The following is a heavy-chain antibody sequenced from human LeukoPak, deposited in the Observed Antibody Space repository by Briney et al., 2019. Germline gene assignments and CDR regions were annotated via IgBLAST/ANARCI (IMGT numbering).Heavy chain of an antibody. CDR3: ARGTTTAQRLDAFDI. D-gene: IGHD4-17*01. CDR2: IYYSGST. Sequence: SETLSLTCTVSGGSISSYYWSWIRQPPGKGREGIGYIYYSGSTNYNPSLKSRVTISVDTSKNQFSLKLSSVTAADTAVYYCARGTTTAQRLDAFDIWGQGTMVTVSS. J-gene: IGHJ3*02. V-gene: IGHV4-59*01. CDR1: GGSISSYY.